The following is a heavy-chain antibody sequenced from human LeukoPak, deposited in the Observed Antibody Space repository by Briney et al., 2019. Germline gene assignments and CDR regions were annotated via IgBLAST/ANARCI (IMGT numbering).Heavy chain of an antibody. CDR2: INHSGST. J-gene: IGHJ6*03. V-gene: IGHV4-34*01. Sequence: SEALSLTCAVYGGSFSGYYWSWIRQPPGKGLEWIGEINHSGSTNYNPSLKSRVTISVDTSKNQFSLKLSSVTAADTAVYYCARADDFWSGYYRNYYYYYMDVWGKGTTVTVSS. D-gene: IGHD3-3*01. CDR1: GGSFSGYY. CDR3: ARADDFWSGYYRNYYYYYMDV.